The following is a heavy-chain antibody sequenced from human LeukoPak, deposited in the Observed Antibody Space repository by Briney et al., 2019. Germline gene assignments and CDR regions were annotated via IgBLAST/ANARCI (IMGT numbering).Heavy chain of an antibody. D-gene: IGHD3-3*01. CDR2: ISYDGSNK. Sequence: PGRSLRLSCAASGFTFSSYAMHWVRQAPGKGLAWVAVISYDGSNKYYADSVKGRFTISRDNSKNTLYLQMNSLRAEDTAVYYCARDGPYDFWSGYYLVTKYYYYGMDVWGQGTTVTVSS. CDR1: GFTFSSYA. CDR3: ARDGPYDFWSGYYLVTKYYYYGMDV. J-gene: IGHJ6*02. V-gene: IGHV3-30-3*01.